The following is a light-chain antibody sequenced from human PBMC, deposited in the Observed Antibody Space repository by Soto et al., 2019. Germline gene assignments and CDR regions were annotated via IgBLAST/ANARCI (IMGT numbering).Light chain of an antibody. V-gene: IGLV1-44*01. CDR1: NSTIGRYS. Sequence: QSALTQPPSLSGTPGQRVTISCSGSNSTIGRYSVNWYQHFPGTAPKILIYSDDERPSGVPDRFSVSKSGTSASLAISGLQSEDGAEYYCAAWDDNLNGPLFGGGTKLTVL. J-gene: IGLJ3*02. CDR2: SDD. CDR3: AAWDDNLNGPL.